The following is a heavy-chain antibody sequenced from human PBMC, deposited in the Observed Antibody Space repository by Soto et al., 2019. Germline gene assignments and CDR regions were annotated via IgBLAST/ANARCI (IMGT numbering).Heavy chain of an antibody. CDR1: GYTFTSYG. Sequence: ASVKVSCKASGYTFTSYGISWVRQAPGQGLEWMGWISAYNGDTNYAQKLQGRVTMTTDTSTSTAYMELRSLRSDDTAVYYCASTLGYDSSGYYYGWFDPWGQGTLVTVSS. D-gene: IGHD3-22*01. CDR3: ASTLGYDSSGYYYGWFDP. CDR2: ISAYNGDT. J-gene: IGHJ5*02. V-gene: IGHV1-18*01.